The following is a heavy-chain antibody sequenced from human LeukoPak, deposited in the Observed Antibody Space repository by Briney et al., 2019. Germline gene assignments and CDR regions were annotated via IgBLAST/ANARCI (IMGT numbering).Heavy chain of an antibody. V-gene: IGHV3-30*02. CDR1: GFTFSSYN. D-gene: IGHD1-1*01. CDR3: AKSSAGITWFDP. CDR2: TWSDDSYK. Sequence: PGGSLRLSCAASGFTFSSYNMNWVRQPPGKGPEWVAFTWSDDSYKSYGPSVKGRFTLSRDNSKTTFYLQMDSLRSDDTAVYYCAKSSAGITWFDPWGQGTLVTVSS. J-gene: IGHJ5*02.